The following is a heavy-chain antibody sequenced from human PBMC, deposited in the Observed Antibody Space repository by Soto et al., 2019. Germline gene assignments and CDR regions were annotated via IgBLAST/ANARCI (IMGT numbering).Heavy chain of an antibody. V-gene: IGHV3-64D*08. CDR1: GFSFNSYA. CDR2: ISSNGGST. Sequence: DVQLVESGGDLVQTGGSLRLSCSASGFSFNSYAMHWVRQAPGQGLEYVSGISSNGGSTYYADSVTGRFIISRDNSKNTLYLQMSSLRVEDTAVYYCAKDRTSKTRAFDYWGQGDLVTVSS. CDR3: AKDRTSKTRAFDY. J-gene: IGHJ4*02.